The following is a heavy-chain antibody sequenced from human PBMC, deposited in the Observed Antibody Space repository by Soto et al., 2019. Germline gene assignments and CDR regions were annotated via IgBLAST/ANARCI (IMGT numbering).Heavy chain of an antibody. CDR1: GGTFSTNA. CDR2: INPNSGGT. CDR3: ARVGGTTTAFDI. D-gene: IGHD1-7*01. Sequence: GASVKVSCKASGGTFSTNALSWVRQAPGQGLEWMGWINPNSGGTNYAQKFQGWVTMTRDTSISTAYMEPSRLRSDDTAVYYCARVGGTTTAFDIWGQGTMVTVSS. J-gene: IGHJ3*02. V-gene: IGHV1-2*04.